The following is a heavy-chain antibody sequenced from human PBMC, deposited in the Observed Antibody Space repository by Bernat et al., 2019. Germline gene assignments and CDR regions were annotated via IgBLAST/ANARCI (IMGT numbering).Heavy chain of an antibody. J-gene: IGHJ6*02. CDR2: INPNSGGT. CDR1: GYTFTGYY. Sequence: LVQSGAEVKKPGASVKVSCKASGYTFTGYYMHWVRQAPGQGLEWMGWINPNSGGTNYAQKFQGWVTMTRDTSISTAYMELSRLRSDDTAVYYCAREDNYYGSGSYYRVNGMDVWGQGTTVTVSS. V-gene: IGHV1-2*04. D-gene: IGHD3-10*01. CDR3: AREDNYYGSGSYYRVNGMDV.